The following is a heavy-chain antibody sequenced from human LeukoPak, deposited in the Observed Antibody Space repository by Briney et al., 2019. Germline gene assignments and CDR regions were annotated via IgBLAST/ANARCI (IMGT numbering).Heavy chain of an antibody. Sequence: SQTLSLTCTVSGGSISSGDYYWSWIRQPPGKGLEWIGYIYYSGSTYYNPSLKSRVTISVDTSKNQFSLKLSSVTAADTAVYYCARGRYYDSSGYYFRRDAFDIWGHGTMVTVSS. J-gene: IGHJ3*02. CDR3: ARGRYYDSSGYYFRRDAFDI. CDR2: IYYSGST. D-gene: IGHD3-22*01. V-gene: IGHV4-30-4*01. CDR1: GGSISSGDYY.